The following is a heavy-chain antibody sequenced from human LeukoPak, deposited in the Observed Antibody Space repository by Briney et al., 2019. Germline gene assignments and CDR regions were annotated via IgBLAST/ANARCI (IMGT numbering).Heavy chain of an antibody. J-gene: IGHJ6*04. V-gene: IGHV4-34*01. Sequence: PSETLSLTCAVYGGSFSGYYWSWIRQPPGKGLEWIGEINHSGSTNYNPSLKSRVTISVDTSKNQFSLKLSSVTAADTAVYYCARGSSGSGSYYNPYGMDVWGKGTTVTVSS. D-gene: IGHD3-10*01. CDR1: GGSFSGYY. CDR3: ARGSSGSGSYYNPYGMDV. CDR2: INHSGST.